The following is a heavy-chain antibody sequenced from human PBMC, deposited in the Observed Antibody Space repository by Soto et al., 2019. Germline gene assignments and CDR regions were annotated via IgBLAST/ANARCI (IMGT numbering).Heavy chain of an antibody. Sequence: QVQLVQSGAEVKTPGSSVRVSCKTAGRTFLISAIAWVRQAPGQGLEWMGGIIPILGTIHIAQNFQGRVNFTADRSTSTAYMDLSSLSSEDTATYFCARGKEWEQPSNHYYSDYWGQGSQVIVSS. D-gene: IGHD1-26*01. CDR3: ARGKEWEQPSNHYYSDY. CDR2: IIPILGTI. CDR1: GRTFLISA. V-gene: IGHV1-69*06. J-gene: IGHJ4*02.